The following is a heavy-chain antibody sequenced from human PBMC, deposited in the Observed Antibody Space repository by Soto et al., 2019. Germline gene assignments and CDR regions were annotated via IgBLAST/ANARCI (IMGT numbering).Heavy chain of an antibody. CDR3: ARASYSGYDGLFDY. CDR2: IYHSGST. J-gene: IGHJ4*02. CDR1: GGSISSYY. Sequence: PSETLSLTCTVSGGSISSYYWSWIRQPPGKGLEWIGEIYHSGSTNYNPSLKSRVTISVDKSKNQFSLKLSSVTAANTAVYYCARASYSGYDGLFDYWGQGTLVTVSS. D-gene: IGHD5-12*01. V-gene: IGHV4-59*12.